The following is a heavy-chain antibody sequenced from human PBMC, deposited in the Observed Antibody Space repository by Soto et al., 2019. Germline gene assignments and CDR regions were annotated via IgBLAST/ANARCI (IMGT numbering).Heavy chain of an antibody. V-gene: IGHV6-1*01. Sequence: QEQLQQSGPGLVKPSQTLSLTCAISGDSVSKNSATWNWIRQSPARGLEWLGRTYYRSKWDNDYAVSVKSRIAINPATSKNQFSLQLNSVTPEDTAVYYCARGSLRGGNWYFDLWGRGTLVTVSS. CDR3: ARGSLRGGNWYFDL. CDR2: TYYRSKWDN. CDR1: GDSVSKNSAT. J-gene: IGHJ2*01. D-gene: IGHD3-16*01.